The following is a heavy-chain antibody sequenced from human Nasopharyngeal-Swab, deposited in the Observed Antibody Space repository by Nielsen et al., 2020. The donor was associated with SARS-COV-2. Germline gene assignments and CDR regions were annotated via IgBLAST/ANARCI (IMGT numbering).Heavy chain of an antibody. Sequence: GESLKISCAASRFTFNNYNFNWVRQAPGKGLEWVSSISSSSSYIYYADSVKSRFTISRDNAKNSLYLQMNSLRAEDTAVYYCARDGLDYDFWSAYFMDVWGQGTTVTVSS. CDR1: RFTFNNYN. CDR2: ISSSSSYI. D-gene: IGHD3-3*01. V-gene: IGHV3-21*01. J-gene: IGHJ6*02. CDR3: ARDGLDYDFWSAYFMDV.